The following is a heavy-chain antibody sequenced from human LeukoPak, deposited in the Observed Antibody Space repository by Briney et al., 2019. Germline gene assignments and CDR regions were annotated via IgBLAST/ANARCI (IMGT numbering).Heavy chain of an antibody. CDR2: INWNGGST. CDR1: GFTFDDYG. Sequence: GGSLRLSCAASGFTFDDYGMSWVRQAPGKGLEWVSGINWNGGSTGYADSVKGRFTISRDNAKNSVYLQMNSLRAEHTALYYCARGIYAPSGGNYDGSGYYFAYWGQGTLVTVSS. J-gene: IGHJ4*02. D-gene: IGHD3-22*01. V-gene: IGHV3-20*04. CDR3: ARGIYAPSGGNYDGSGYYFAY.